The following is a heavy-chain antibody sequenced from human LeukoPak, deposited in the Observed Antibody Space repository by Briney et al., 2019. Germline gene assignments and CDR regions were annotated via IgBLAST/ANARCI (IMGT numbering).Heavy chain of an antibody. CDR2: IIPALGTA. V-gene: IGHV1-69*13. Sequence: SVKVSCKASGDNFSMFGFSWVRQAPGQGLEWMGGIIPALGTANYAQKFQGRVTITADESTSTAYMELSSLRSEDTAVYYCAREGSYSSSIDYWGQGTLVTVSS. D-gene: IGHD6-13*01. CDR1: GDNFSMFG. J-gene: IGHJ4*02. CDR3: AREGSYSSSIDY.